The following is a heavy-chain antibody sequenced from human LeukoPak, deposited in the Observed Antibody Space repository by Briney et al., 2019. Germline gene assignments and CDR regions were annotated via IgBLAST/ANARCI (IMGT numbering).Heavy chain of an antibody. CDR3: ARVERGYSYGPTYYYYYMDV. CDR1: GYSISSGYY. Sequence: PSETLSLTCTVSGYSISSGYYWGWIRQPPGKGLEWIGGSYHSGSTYYNPSLNSRVTISVDTSKNQFSLKLSSVTAADTAVYYCARVERGYSYGPTYYYYYMDVWGKGTTVTVSS. J-gene: IGHJ6*03. D-gene: IGHD5-18*01. V-gene: IGHV4-38-2*02. CDR2: SYHSGST.